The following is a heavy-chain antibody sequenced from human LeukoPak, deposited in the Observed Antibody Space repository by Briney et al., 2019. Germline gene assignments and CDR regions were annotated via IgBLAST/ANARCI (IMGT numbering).Heavy chain of an antibody. V-gene: IGHV4-38-2*01. CDR3: ATSRRRSHLADY. CDR1: GYSISSGYY. J-gene: IGHJ4*02. Sequence: PSETLSLTCAVSGYSISSGYYWGRIRQPPGKGLEWIGSIYHSGSTYYNPSLKSRVTISVDTSKNQFSLKLSSVTAADTAVYYCATSRRRSHLADYWGQGTLFTVSS. CDR2: IYHSGST.